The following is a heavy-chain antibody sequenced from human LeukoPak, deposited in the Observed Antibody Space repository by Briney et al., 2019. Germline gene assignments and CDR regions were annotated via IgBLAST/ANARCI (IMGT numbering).Heavy chain of an antibody. CDR1: VFTFSRYW. D-gene: IGHD5-18*01. CDR2: IKQDGSEK. Sequence: GGSLRLSCAASVFTFSRYWMSWVPQAPGKGVEGMYKIKQDGSEKYYVDSVKGRFTISRDNAKNSLYLQMNSLRAEDTAVYYCARGYSYGYYWGQGTLVPVSS. J-gene: IGHJ4*02. V-gene: IGHV3-7*05. CDR3: ARGYSYGYY.